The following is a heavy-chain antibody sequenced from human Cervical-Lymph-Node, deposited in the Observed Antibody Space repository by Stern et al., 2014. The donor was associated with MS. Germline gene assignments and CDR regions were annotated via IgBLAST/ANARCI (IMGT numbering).Heavy chain of an antibody. CDR3: ATLSPGAVGRSYRHFDY. CDR1: GYTLTELS. CDR2: FDPEDGET. D-gene: IGHD1-26*01. Sequence: QVQLVESGAEVKKPGASVKVSCKVSGYTLTELSMHWVRQAPRKGLEWMGGFDPEDGETIYAQNFQGRFTMTEDTSTDTAYMELSSLRSEDTAVYFCATLSPGAVGRSYRHFDYWGQGTLVTVSS. J-gene: IGHJ4*02. V-gene: IGHV1-24*01.